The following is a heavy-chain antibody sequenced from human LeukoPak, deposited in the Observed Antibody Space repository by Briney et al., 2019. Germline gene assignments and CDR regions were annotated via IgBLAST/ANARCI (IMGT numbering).Heavy chain of an antibody. CDR3: AGSWYRAFDI. D-gene: IGHD6-13*01. CDR2: ISGSGGST. CDR1: GFTVSSNY. V-gene: IGHV3-23*01. J-gene: IGHJ3*02. Sequence: GGSLRLSCAASGFTVSSNYMSWVRQAPGKGLEWVSAISGSGGSTYYADSVKGRFTISRDNSKNTLYLQMNSLRAEDTAVYYCAGSWYRAFDIWGQGTMVTVSS.